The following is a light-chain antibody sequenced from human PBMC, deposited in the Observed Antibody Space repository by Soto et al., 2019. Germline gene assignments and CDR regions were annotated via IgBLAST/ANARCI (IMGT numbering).Light chain of an antibody. Sequence: DIHITQSPSTLSASVGDRVTITCRASQSISSYLNWYQQKPGKAPKLLIYAASTLQSGVPSRFSGSGSGTDFTLTISSLQPEDFATYYCHQLNIYPKFGEGTKVDIK. CDR3: HQLNIYPK. J-gene: IGKJ1*01. CDR1: QSISSY. CDR2: AAS. V-gene: IGKV1-9*01.